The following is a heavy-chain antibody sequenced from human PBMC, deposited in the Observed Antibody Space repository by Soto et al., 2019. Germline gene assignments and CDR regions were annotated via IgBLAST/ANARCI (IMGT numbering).Heavy chain of an antibody. Sequence: SETLSLTCSVSGGSISSGGNYWSWIRQHPGKGLEWIGYIHYSGGSYYNPSLRGRGTISLDTSTNQFSLRLTSVTAADTAVYYCARTSDSRHWSFDYWGQGTLVTVAS. CDR2: IHYSGGS. CDR3: ARTSDSRHWSFDY. V-gene: IGHV4-31*03. D-gene: IGHD2-8*02. CDR1: GGSISSGGNY. J-gene: IGHJ4*02.